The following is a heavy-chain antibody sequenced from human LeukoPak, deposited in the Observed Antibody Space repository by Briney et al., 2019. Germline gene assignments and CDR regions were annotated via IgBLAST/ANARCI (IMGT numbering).Heavy chain of an antibody. J-gene: IGHJ4*02. CDR3: VDWLSNY. D-gene: IGHD3-9*01. CDR2: INPSGGST. V-gene: IGHV1-46*01. CDR1: GYTFTSYY. Sequence: ASVKVSCKASGYTFTSYYMHWVRQAPGQGLEWLGVINPSGGSTSYAQKFQGRVTMTRDTSTSTVYMELSSLRPEDTAVYYCVDWLSNYWGQGTLVTVSS.